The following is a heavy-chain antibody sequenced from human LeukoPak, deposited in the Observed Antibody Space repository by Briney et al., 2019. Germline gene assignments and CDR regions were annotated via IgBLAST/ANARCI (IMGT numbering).Heavy chain of an antibody. D-gene: IGHD3-10*01. CDR3: ARAGSFRFDY. CDR2: INTDGSTI. Sequence: PGGSLRLSCAASGFTFSDYWLHWVRQAPGKGLVWVSRINTDGSTINYAGSVKGRLTISRDDAKNTLYLQMNDLRAEDTAVYYCARAGSFRFDYWGQGTLVTVSS. V-gene: IGHV3-74*01. CDR1: GFTFSDYW. J-gene: IGHJ4*02.